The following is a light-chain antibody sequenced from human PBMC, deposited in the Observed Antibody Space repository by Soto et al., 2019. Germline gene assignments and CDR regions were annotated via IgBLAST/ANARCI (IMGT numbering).Light chain of an antibody. J-gene: IGKJ5*01. Sequence: DIQVTQSPASVSASVVDRFTITCLASQDIAGYLAWYQHKPGRTPELLIHGASRLQSGVPARFSGSGSGTDFTLSINSLQPEDFATYYCQQAYSFPITFGQGTRLEIK. CDR1: QDIAGY. V-gene: IGKV1D-12*01. CDR3: QQAYSFPIT. CDR2: GAS.